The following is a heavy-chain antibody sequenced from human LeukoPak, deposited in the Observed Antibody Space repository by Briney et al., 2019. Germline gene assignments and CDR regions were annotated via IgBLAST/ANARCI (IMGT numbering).Heavy chain of an antibody. V-gene: IGHV1-69*13. CDR1: GGTFSSYA. CDR2: IIPIFGTA. CDR3: ARERPTTFGVATDAFDI. D-gene: IGHD3-3*01. J-gene: IGHJ3*02. Sequence: SVKVSCKASGGTFSSYAISWVRQAPGQGLEWMGGIIPIFGTANYAQKFQGRVTITADESTSTAYMELSSLRSEDTAVYYCARERPTTFGVATDAFDIWGQGTMVTVSS.